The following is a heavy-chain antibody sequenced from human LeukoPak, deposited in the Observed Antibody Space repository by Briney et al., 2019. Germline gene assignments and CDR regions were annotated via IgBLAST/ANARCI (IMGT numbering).Heavy chain of an antibody. Sequence: GGSLRLSCAASGFTFSRYWMSWVRQPPRRGLEWVANIKQDGREKYSVDSVKGRFTISRDNAKNSLYLQMNSLRAEDTAGYYCATEGAANGYWGQGTLVTVSS. CDR1: GFTFSRYW. V-gene: IGHV3-7*01. J-gene: IGHJ4*02. D-gene: IGHD1-26*01. CDR3: ATEGAANGY. CDR2: IKQDGREK.